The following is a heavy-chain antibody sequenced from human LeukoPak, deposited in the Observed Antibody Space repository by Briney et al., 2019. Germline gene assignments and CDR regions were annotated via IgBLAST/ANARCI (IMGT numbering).Heavy chain of an antibody. V-gene: IGHV1-46*01. CDR1: GYTFTSYY. CDR2: INPSGGST. J-gene: IGHJ4*02. D-gene: IGHD6-19*01. CDR3: ARDGVAGVYYFDY. Sequence: ASVRVSCKPSGYTFTSYYMHWVRQGPGQGLEWMGIINPSGGSTNYAQKFQGRVTMTRDMSTSTDYMELSSLRSEDTAVYYCARDGVAGVYYFDYWGQGTLVTVSS.